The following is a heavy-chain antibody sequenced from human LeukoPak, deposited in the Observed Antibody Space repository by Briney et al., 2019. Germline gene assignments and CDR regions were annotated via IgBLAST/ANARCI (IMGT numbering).Heavy chain of an antibody. V-gene: IGHV4-34*01. J-gene: IGHJ6*02. Sequence: SETLSLTCAVYGGSFSGYYWSWIRQPPGKGLEWIGEINHSGSTNYNPSLKSRVTISVDTSKNQFSLKLSSVTAADTAVYYCARGPRQYCCSTSCYEKRYYYYGMDVWGQGTTVTVSS. D-gene: IGHD2-2*01. CDR1: GGSFSGYY. CDR3: ARGPRQYCCSTSCYEKRYYYYGMDV. CDR2: INHSGST.